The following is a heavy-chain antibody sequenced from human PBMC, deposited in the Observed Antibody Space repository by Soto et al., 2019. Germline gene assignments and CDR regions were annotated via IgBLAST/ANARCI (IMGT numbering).Heavy chain of an antibody. Sequence: GASVKVSCKASGYTFTSYYMHWVRQAPGQGLEWMGIINPSGGSTSYAQKFQGRVTMTRDTSTSTVYMELSSLRSEDTAVYYCARDLEPATPTYYYYGMDVWGQGTTVTVSS. D-gene: IGHD6-25*01. CDR2: INPSGGST. CDR3: ARDLEPATPTYYYYGMDV. J-gene: IGHJ6*02. CDR1: GYTFTSYY. V-gene: IGHV1-46*01.